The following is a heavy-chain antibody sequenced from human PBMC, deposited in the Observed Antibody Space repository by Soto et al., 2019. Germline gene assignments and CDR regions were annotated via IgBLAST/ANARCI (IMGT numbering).Heavy chain of an antibody. CDR2: INHSGST. J-gene: IGHJ6*02. D-gene: IGHD2-2*01. Sequence: SETLSLTCAVYGGSFSGYYWSCIRQPPGKGLEWIGEINHSGSTNYNPSLKSRVTISVDTSKNQFSLKLSSVTAADTAVYYCARGYYCSSTSCYFFSLLIPNYGMDVWGQGTTVTVSS. CDR1: GGSFSGYY. V-gene: IGHV4-34*01. CDR3: ARGYYCSSTSCYFFSLLIPNYGMDV.